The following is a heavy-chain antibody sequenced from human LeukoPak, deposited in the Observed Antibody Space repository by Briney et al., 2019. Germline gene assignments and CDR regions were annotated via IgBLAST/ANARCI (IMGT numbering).Heavy chain of an antibody. D-gene: IGHD1-14*01. Sequence: PSETLSLTCTVSGGSISSSSYYWGWIRQPPGKGLEWIGSIYYSGSTYYNQSLKSRVTISVDTSKNQFSLKLSSVTAADTAVYYCARATGGWFDPWGQGTLVTVSS. J-gene: IGHJ5*02. V-gene: IGHV4-39*07. CDR1: GGSISSSSYY. CDR3: ARATGGWFDP. CDR2: IYYSGST.